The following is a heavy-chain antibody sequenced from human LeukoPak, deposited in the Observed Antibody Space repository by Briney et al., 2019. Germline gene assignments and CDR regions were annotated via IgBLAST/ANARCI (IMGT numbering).Heavy chain of an antibody. V-gene: IGHV1-8*01. CDR2: MNPNSGNT. J-gene: IGHJ5*02. CDR3: ARMALTGYYRVKWFDP. CDR1: GYTFTSHD. D-gene: IGHD3-9*01. Sequence: ASVKVSCKASGYTFTSHDINWVRQATGQGLEWMGWMNPNSGNTGYAQKFQGRVTMTRNTSISTAYMELSSLRSEDTAVYYCARMALTGYYRVKWFDPWGQGTLVTVSS.